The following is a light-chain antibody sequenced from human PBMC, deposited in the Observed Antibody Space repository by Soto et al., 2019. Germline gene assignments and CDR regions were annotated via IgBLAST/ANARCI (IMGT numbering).Light chain of an antibody. V-gene: IGKV3-20*01. CDR3: QDYGTSAPWT. Sequence: VLTQSPGTLSLSPGERTTLSCRASQNIRGNELAWYQQKPGQPPRLLIYRGSSRAPGIPDRLSGRGSGTEFTLTISRLEPEDFAVYYCQDYGTSAPWTFGQGTRVEIK. CDR1: QNIRGNE. J-gene: IGKJ1*01. CDR2: RGS.